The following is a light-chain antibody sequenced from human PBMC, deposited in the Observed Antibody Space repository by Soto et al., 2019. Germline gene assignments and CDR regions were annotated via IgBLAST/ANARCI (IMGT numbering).Light chain of an antibody. CDR1: QGISSY. V-gene: IGKV1-8*01. J-gene: IGKJ5*01. CDR2: AAS. CDR3: QQSYSTPRD. Sequence: AIRMTQSPSSFSASTGDRVTITCRASQGISSYLAWYQQKPGRAPKLLIYAASSLQSGVPSRFSGSGSGTDFILTISSLQPEDFATYYCQQSYSTPRDFGQGTRLEIK.